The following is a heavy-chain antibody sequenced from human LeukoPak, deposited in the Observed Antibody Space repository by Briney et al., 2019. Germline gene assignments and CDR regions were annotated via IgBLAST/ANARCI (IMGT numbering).Heavy chain of an antibody. CDR3: ARTSASGATYFDY. V-gene: IGHV4-4*07. D-gene: IGHD1-26*01. CDR2: ISFSGNT. J-gene: IGHJ4*02. CDR1: GGSLSGYY. Sequence: SETPSLTCTVSGGSLSGYYWSWIRQPAGKGLEWIGRISFSGNTHYIPSLESRATVSFDTSKNQFSLKLTSVTAADTAVYYCARTSASGATYFDYWGQGTLVTVSS.